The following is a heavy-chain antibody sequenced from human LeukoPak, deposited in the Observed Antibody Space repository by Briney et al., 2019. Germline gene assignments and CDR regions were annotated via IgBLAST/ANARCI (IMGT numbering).Heavy chain of an antibody. V-gene: IGHV3-49*03. Sequence: PGGSLRLSCRGSGSTFADHAMSWFRQAPGKGLEWVGFIRINRYGGTTEYAASVKGRFIISRDDSKSIVSLQMNSLKTEDTAVYFCARDGYGGWGQGTLVTVSS. CDR1: GSTFADHA. CDR3: ARDGYGG. CDR2: IRINRYGGTT. D-gene: IGHD5-12*01. J-gene: IGHJ4*02.